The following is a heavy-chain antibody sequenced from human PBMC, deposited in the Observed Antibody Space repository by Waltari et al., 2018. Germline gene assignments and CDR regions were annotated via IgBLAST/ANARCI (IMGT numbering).Heavy chain of an antibody. J-gene: IGHJ4*02. Sequence: EVQLVESGGGLVQPGGSLRLSCAASGFTFSSYCMSWVRQAPGKGLEWVANIKQDGSEKYYVDSVKGRFTISRDNAKNSLYLQMNSLRAEDTAVYYCAREGDWVNYFDYWGQGTLVTVSS. CDR2: IKQDGSEK. CDR1: GFTFSSYC. V-gene: IGHV3-7*01. CDR3: AREGDWVNYFDY. D-gene: IGHD3-16*01.